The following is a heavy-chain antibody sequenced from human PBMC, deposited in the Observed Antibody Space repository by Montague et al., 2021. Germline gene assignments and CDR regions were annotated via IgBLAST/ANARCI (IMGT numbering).Heavy chain of an antibody. CDR3: ARAGYYGGLDI. Sequence: FLSLSCAASGFTFSTSWIHWVPQAPGKGLVWVSRINPDGSSTNYADSVTGRFTISRDNGKNTLYLQMNSLRAEDTAVYFCARAGYYGGLDIWGQGTMVTASS. D-gene: IGHD2-21*01. V-gene: IGHV3-74*01. CDR1: GFTFSTSW. CDR2: INPDGSST. J-gene: IGHJ3*02.